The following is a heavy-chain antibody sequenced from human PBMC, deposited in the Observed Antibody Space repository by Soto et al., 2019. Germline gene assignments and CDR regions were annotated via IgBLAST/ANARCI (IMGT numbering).Heavy chain of an antibody. V-gene: IGHV3-23*01. D-gene: IGHD5-12*01. Sequence: GGSLRLSCAASGFTFSSYAMSWVRQAPGKGLEWVSAISGSGGTIYYVDSVKGRFTISRDNAKKSLYLQMDSLRAEDTAVYYCATDGVLATGPIDYWGPGTLGTVS. J-gene: IGHJ4*02. CDR3: ATDGVLATGPIDY. CDR1: GFTFSSYA. CDR2: ISGSGGTI.